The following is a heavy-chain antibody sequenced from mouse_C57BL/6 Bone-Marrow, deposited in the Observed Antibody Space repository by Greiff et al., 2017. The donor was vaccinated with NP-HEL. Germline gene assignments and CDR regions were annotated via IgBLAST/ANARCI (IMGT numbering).Heavy chain of an antibody. J-gene: IGHJ4*01. CDR1: GYTFTSYG. CDR2: IYPRSGNT. V-gene: IGHV1-81*01. CDR3: AKGLRLRPCYYAMDY. Sequence: QVQLQQSGAELARPGASVKLSCKASGYTFTSYGISWVKQRTGQGLEWIGEIYPRSGNTYYNEKFKGKATLTADKSSSTAYMELRSLTSEDSAVYVCAKGLRLRPCYYAMDYWGQGTSVTVSS. D-gene: IGHD3-2*02.